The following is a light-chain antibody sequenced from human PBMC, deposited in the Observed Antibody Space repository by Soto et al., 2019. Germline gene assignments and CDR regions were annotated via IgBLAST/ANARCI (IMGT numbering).Light chain of an antibody. V-gene: IGKV3-20*01. CDR3: QQYDSSPYT. CDR1: QSVSSSY. CDR2: GAS. J-gene: IGKJ2*01. Sequence: EIVLTQSPGTLSLSPGERVTLSCRASQSVSSSYLAWYQQKPGQAPRLLIYGASSRATGIPDRFSGSGSGTDFTLTISRLEPEDLAVYYCQQYDSSPYTFGQGTKLEIK.